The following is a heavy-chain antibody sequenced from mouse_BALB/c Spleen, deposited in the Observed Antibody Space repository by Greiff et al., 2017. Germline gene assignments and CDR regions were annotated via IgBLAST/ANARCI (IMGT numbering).Heavy chain of an antibody. CDR2: IYPYNGGT. Sequence: EVQLQQSGPELVKPGASVKISCKASGYTFTDYNMHWVKQSHGKSLEWIGYIYPYNGGTGYNQKFKSKATLTVDNSSSTAYMELRSLTSEDSAVYYCARDPYYYGSSYYFDYWGQGTTLTVSS. CDR3: ARDPYYYGSSYYFDY. D-gene: IGHD1-1*01. J-gene: IGHJ2*01. V-gene: IGHV1S29*02. CDR1: GYTFTDYN.